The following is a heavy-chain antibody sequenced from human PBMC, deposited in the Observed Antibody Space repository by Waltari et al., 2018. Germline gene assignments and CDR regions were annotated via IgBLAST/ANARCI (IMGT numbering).Heavy chain of an antibody. CDR1: GFTFSSYS. Sequence: EVQLVESGGGLVKPGGSLRLSCAASGFTFSSYSMTWVSQAPGKGLEWVSSISSSSSYIYYADSVKGRFTISRDNAKNSLYLQMNSLRAEDTAVYYCARDCGGDCYSLDVWGKGTTVTVSS. V-gene: IGHV3-21*01. CDR2: ISSSSSYI. CDR3: ARDCGGDCYSLDV. J-gene: IGHJ6*04. D-gene: IGHD2-21*01.